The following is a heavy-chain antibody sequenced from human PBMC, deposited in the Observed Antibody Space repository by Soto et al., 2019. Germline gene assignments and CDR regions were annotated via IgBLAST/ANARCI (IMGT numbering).Heavy chain of an antibody. Sequence: QVQLVQSGAEMKKPGASVKLSCKPSGINYNTYAIHWVRQAPGQGLEWMGWINAGNGDTRYSQNFQGRVTLTRDTSASTVYMDLDSLKSEDTGVYYCARAISGYGTWGQGTLVTVSS. D-gene: IGHD5-12*01. CDR3: ARAISGYGT. CDR2: INAGNGDT. V-gene: IGHV1-3*01. J-gene: IGHJ4*02. CDR1: GINYNTYA.